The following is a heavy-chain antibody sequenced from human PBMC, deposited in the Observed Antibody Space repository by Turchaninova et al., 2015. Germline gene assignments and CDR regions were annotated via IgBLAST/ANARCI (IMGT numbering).Heavy chain of an antibody. CDR3: ARRSQLPQPYGMDV. Sequence: QLQLQESGPGLVKPSETLSLPCPVSGGSISSSSYYWGWIRQPPGKGLEWIGSIYYSGSTYYNPSLKSRVTISVDTSKNQFSLKLSSVTAADTAVYYCARRSQLPQPYGMDVWGQGTTVTVSS. V-gene: IGHV4-39*01. CDR1: GGSISSSSYY. CDR2: IYYSGST. D-gene: IGHD2-2*01. J-gene: IGHJ6*02.